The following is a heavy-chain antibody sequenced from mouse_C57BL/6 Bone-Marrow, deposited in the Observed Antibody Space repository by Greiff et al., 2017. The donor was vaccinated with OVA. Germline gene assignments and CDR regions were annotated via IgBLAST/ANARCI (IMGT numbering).Heavy chain of an antibody. CDR1: GYTFTEYT. J-gene: IGHJ3*01. Sequence: VQRVESGAELVKPGASVKLSCKASGYTFTEYTIHWVKQRSGQGLEWIGWFYPGSGSIKYNEKFKDKATLTADKSSSTVYMELSRLTSEDSAVYFCARHEGYSFAFAYWGQGTLVTVSA. CDR2: FYPGSGSI. D-gene: IGHD3-1*01. CDR3: ARHEGYSFAFAY. V-gene: IGHV1-62-2*01.